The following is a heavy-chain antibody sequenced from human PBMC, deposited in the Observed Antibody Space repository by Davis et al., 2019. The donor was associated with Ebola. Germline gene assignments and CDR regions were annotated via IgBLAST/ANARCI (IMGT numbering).Heavy chain of an antibody. V-gene: IGHV3-33*08. Sequence: GGSLRLSCAASGFTFSSYWMHWVRQPPGKGLEWVATIRSDGNDEFYADSVKGRVTISRDNFKNTVDLQLNSLRAEDTAVYYCARDRRGTYYFDFWGQGSLVIVSS. D-gene: IGHD1-26*01. J-gene: IGHJ4*02. CDR1: GFTFSSYW. CDR2: IRSDGNDE. CDR3: ARDRRGTYYFDF.